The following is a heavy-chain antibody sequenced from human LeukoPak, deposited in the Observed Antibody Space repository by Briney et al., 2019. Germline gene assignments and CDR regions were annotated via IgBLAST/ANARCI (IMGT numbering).Heavy chain of an antibody. CDR2: INHSGST. J-gene: IGHJ5*02. CDR1: GGFFSGYY. CDR3: ARASAPLGYDFWSGRKNWFDP. Sequence: KPSETLSLTCAVYGGFFSGYYWSWIRQPPGKGLEWIGEINHSGSTNYNPSLKSRVTISVDTSKNQFSLKLSSVTAADTAVYYCARASAPLGYDFWSGRKNWFDPWGQGTLVTVSS. D-gene: IGHD3-3*01. V-gene: IGHV4-34*01.